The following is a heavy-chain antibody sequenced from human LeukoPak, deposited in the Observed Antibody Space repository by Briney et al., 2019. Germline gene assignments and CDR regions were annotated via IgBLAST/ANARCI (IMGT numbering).Heavy chain of an antibody. J-gene: IGHJ4*02. Sequence: IGRIFPLLGIANFAQKFQGRVTITADKSTSTAYMELSSLRSEDTAVYYCARDAIAARLFDYWGQGTLVTVSS. V-gene: IGHV1-69*04. CDR2: IFPLLGIA. CDR3: ARDAIAARLFDY. D-gene: IGHD6-6*01.